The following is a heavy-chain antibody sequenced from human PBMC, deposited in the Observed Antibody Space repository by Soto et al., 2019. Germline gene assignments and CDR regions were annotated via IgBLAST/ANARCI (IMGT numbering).Heavy chain of an antibody. CDR2: ISSSSSYI. V-gene: IGHV3-21*01. CDR3: ARGAVAGTSSGS. J-gene: IGHJ5*02. Sequence: GGSLRLSCAASGFTFSSYSMNWVRQAPGKGLEWVSSISSSSSYIYYADSVKGRFTISRDNAKNSLYLQMNSLRAEDTAVYYCARGAVAGTSSGSWGQGTLVTVSS. CDR1: GFTFSSYS. D-gene: IGHD6-19*01.